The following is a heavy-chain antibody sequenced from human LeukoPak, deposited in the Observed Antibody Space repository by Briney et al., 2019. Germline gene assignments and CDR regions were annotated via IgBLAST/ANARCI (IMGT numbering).Heavy chain of an antibody. J-gene: IGHJ5*02. CDR2: IYYTGIT. CDR3: ARHFVYYYGSGTYYPCWFDP. Sequence: WVRQSPGKGLEWIGSIYYTGITYYNPSLKSRVTISVDTSRNQFSLKLRSLTAADTTVYYCARHFVYYYGSGTYYPCWFDPWGQGTLVTVSS. D-gene: IGHD3-10*01. V-gene: IGHV4-39*01.